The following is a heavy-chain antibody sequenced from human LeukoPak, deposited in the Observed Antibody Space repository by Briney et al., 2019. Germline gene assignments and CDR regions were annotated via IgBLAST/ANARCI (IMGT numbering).Heavy chain of an antibody. CDR2: ISGGGGST. CDR3: AKSMSKKPIDY. CDR1: GFTFSSYA. V-gene: IGHV3-23*01. Sequence: GGSLRLSCEASGFTFSSYAMSWVRQAPGKGLEWVSVISGGGGSTYYADSVKGRFTISRDNSKNTLYLQMNSLRAEDTAVYYCAKSMSKKPIDYWGQGTLVTVSS. J-gene: IGHJ4*02.